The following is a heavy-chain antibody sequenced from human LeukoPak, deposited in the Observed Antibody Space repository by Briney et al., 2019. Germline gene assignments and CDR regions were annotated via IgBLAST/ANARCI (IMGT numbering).Heavy chain of an antibody. V-gene: IGHV3-9*01. CDR1: GFTFDDYA. CDR2: ISWNSGSI. D-gene: IGHD3-3*01. Sequence: PGRSLRLSCAASGFTFDDYAMHWVRQAPGKGLEWVSGISWNSGSIGYADSVKGRFTISRDNAKNSLYLQMNSLRAEDTALYYCAKEKRPYYDFWSGSGNAFDIWGQGTMVTVSS. CDR3: AKEKRPYYDFWSGSGNAFDI. J-gene: IGHJ3*02.